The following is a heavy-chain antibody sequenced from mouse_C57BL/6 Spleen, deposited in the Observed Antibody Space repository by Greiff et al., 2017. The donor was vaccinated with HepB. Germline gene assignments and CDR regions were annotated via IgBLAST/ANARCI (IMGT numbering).Heavy chain of an antibody. CDR3: ERVRYDYDGRGYYALDD. J-gene: IGHJ4*01. D-gene: IGHD2-4*01. Sequence: EVQLQQSGPELVKPGASVKIPCKASGYTFTDYNMDWVKQSHGKSLEWIGDINPNNGGTIYNQKFKGKATLTVDKSSSTAYMELRSLTSEDTAVYYCERVRYDYDGRGYYALDDWGQGTSVTVSS. V-gene: IGHV1-18*01. CDR1: GYTFTDYN. CDR2: INPNNGGT.